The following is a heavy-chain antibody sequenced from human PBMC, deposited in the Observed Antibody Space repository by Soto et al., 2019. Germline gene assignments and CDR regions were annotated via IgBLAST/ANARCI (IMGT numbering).Heavy chain of an antibody. CDR2: IYSGGST. V-gene: IGHV3-53*01. J-gene: IGHJ6*02. CDR3: ARFGLGYFDWLLPPSYGMDV. CDR1: GFTVSSNY. Sequence: PGGSLRLSCAASGFTVSSNYMSWVRQAPGKGLEWVSVIYSGGSTYYANSVKGRFTISRDNSKNTLYLQMNSLRAEDTAVYYCARFGLGYFDWLLPPSYGMDVWGQGTTVTVSS. D-gene: IGHD3-9*01.